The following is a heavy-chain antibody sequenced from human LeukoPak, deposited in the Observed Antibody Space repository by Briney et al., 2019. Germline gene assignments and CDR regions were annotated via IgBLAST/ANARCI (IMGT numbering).Heavy chain of an antibody. D-gene: IGHD3-10*01. CDR1: GDSW. Sequence: GGSLRLSCAGSGDSWIHWVRQVPGKGLVWVSRIKTDGSSTSYADSVEGRFTISNDNAENTLYLQMNSLRAEDTAVYYCARGDGVIMKYWGQGTLVTVSS. V-gene: IGHV3-74*01. J-gene: IGHJ4*02. CDR2: IKTDGSST. CDR3: ARGDGVIMKY.